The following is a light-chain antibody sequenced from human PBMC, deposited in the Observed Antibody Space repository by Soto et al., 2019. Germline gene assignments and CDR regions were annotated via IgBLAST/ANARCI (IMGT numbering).Light chain of an antibody. CDR3: QQYNEWPWT. V-gene: IGKV3D-15*01. CDR1: QSVSSD. CDR2: GAS. Sequence: ETVMTQSPATLSVSPGERATLSCRASQSVSSDLAWYQQKPGQAPRLLIYGASTRATGIPKRFSGSGSGTEFTLTISSLQSADFAIYYCQQYNEWPWTFGQGTKVDNK. J-gene: IGKJ1*01.